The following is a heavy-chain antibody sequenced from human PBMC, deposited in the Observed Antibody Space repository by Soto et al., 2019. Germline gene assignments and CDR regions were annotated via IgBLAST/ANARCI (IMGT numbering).Heavy chain of an antibody. CDR3: ASPGGTYYYDSSGYSVDY. V-gene: IGHV3-30-3*01. CDR2: ISDDGSNK. CDR1: GFTFSSYA. J-gene: IGHJ4*02. Sequence: LRLSCAASGFTFSSYAMHWVRQAPGKGLEWVAVISDDGSNKYYADSVKGRFTISRDNSKNTLYLQMNSLRAEDTAVYYCASPGGTYYYDSSGYSVDYWGQGTLVTVSS. D-gene: IGHD3-22*01.